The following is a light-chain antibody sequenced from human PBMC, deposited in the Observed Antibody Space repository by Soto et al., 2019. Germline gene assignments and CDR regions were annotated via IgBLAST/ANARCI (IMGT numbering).Light chain of an antibody. CDR3: AAWDDSLRGWV. Sequence: QSVLTQPPSASGTPGQRVTISCSGSSSNIGSNYVYWYQQLPGTAPKLLIYRNNPRPSGVPDRFSGSKSGTSASLAISGLRSEDEADYYCAAWDDSLRGWVFGGGTKLTVL. CDR1: SSNIGSNY. V-gene: IGLV1-47*01. J-gene: IGLJ3*02. CDR2: RNN.